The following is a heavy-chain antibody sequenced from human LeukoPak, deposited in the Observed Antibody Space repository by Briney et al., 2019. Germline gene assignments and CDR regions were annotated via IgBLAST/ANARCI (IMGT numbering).Heavy chain of an antibody. Sequence: ASVKVSCKASGGTFSSYAISWVRQAPGQGLEWMGRIIPILGIANYAQKFQGRVTITADKSTSTAYMELSSLRSEDTAVYYCARADSYYYGSGIRYYWFDPWGQGTLVTVSS. CDR1: GGTFSSYA. CDR3: ARADSYYYGSGIRYYWFDP. J-gene: IGHJ5*02. CDR2: IIPILGIA. V-gene: IGHV1-69*04. D-gene: IGHD3-10*01.